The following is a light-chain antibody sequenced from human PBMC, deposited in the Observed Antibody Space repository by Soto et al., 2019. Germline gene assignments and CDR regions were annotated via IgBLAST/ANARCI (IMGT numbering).Light chain of an antibody. CDR3: QQSNNWPYT. CDR2: GAS. J-gene: IGKJ2*01. CDR1: QSVSTN. V-gene: IGKV3-15*01. Sequence: EIVLTQSPGTLSVSPGEIANLSCRASQSVSTNLAWFQQKPGQAPRLLIYGASPRATGIPARFSGSGSGTEFTLTINSLQSEDLAVYYRQQSNNWPYTFGQGTQLEV.